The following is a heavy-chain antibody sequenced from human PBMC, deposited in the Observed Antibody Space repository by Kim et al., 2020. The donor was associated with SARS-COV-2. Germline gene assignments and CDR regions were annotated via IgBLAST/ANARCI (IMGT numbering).Heavy chain of an antibody. J-gene: IGHJ4*02. CDR3: AKGVRTYGSGSYYHDY. Sequence: GGSLRLSCAASGFTFSSYAMSWVRQAPGKGLEWVSAISGSGGSTYYADSVKGRFTISRDNSKNTLYLQMNSLRAEDTAVYYCAKGVRTYGSGSYYHDYRGQGTLVTVSS. V-gene: IGHV3-23*01. CDR1: GFTFSSYA. D-gene: IGHD3-10*01. CDR2: ISGSGGST.